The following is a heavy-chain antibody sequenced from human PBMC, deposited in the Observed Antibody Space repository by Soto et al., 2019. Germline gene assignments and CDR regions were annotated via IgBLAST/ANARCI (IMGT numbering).Heavy chain of an antibody. J-gene: IGHJ4*02. Sequence: GGSLSLSCAASGFTFSSYEMNWVRQAPGKGLKWVSYVSGSGGTLHYADSVRGRFTISRDNAKNSLYLQMNSLRLEDTAVYYCARVRRGYSSVLIDYWGQGTLVTVSS. CDR3: ARVRRGYSSVLIDY. CDR1: GFTFSSYE. CDR2: VSGSGGTL. D-gene: IGHD5-12*01. V-gene: IGHV3-48*03.